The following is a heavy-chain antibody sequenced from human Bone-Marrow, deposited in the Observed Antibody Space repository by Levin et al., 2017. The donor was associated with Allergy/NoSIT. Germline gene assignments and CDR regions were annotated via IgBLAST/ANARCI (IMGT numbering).Heavy chain of an antibody. V-gene: IGHV4-4*02. CDR3: AREKQYQLPLYYYYYYIDV. CDR2: ISHRGNA. D-gene: IGHD2-2*01. Sequence: PSETLSLTCAVSGAPMTSNDWWTWVRRPPGKGLEWIGEISHRGNANYNPSLKSRVTMSVDKSNKEFSLSMTSVTAADTAVYYCAREKQYQLPLYYYYYYIDVWGKGTTVTVSS. J-gene: IGHJ6*03. CDR1: GAPMTSNDW.